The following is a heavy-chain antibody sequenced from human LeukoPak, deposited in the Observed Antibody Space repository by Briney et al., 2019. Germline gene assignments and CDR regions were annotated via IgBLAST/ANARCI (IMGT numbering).Heavy chain of an antibody. CDR1: GFTFSDCW. CDR3: ARRALRYCSSTSCPAQYYGVDV. V-gene: IGHV3-7*03. CDR2: IKEDGSEK. D-gene: IGHD2-2*01. Sequence: GGSLRLSCAVSGFTFSDCWMTWVRQAPGKGLEWVANIKEDGSEKYYVDSVKGRFTISRDNAKNSLYLQTNSLRAEDTAVYYCARRALRYCSSTSCPAQYYGVDVWGKGTTVTVSS. J-gene: IGHJ6*04.